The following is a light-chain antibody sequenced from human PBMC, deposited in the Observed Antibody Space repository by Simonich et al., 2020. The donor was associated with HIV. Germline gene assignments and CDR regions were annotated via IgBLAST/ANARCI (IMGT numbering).Light chain of an antibody. J-gene: IGLJ2*01. CDR2: DVS. CDR3: SSYTSSSPVV. V-gene: IGLV2-14*03. Sequence: SALTQPASVSGSPGQSITISCTGTSSDVGGYNYVSWYHQHPGKAPKLMIYDVSNRPSGVSNRFSGSKSGNTASLTISGLQAEDEADYYCSSYTSSSPVVFGGGTKLTVL. CDR1: SSDVGGYNY.